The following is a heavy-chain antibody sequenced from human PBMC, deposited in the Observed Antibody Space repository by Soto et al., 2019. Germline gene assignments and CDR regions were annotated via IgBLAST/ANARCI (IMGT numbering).Heavy chain of an antibody. J-gene: IGHJ4*02. Sequence: PGESLKISRQASGYSFTAYWITWVRQMPGKGLEWMARIDPSDSYVDYSPSFRGHVTFPVDRSITPVYLQCNSLKASDSAMYFCNRQTSSSFSHFDFWGQGALVTVSS. D-gene: IGHD2-2*01. CDR1: GYSFTAYW. CDR3: NRQTSSSFSHFDF. CDR2: IDPSDSYV. V-gene: IGHV5-10-1*01.